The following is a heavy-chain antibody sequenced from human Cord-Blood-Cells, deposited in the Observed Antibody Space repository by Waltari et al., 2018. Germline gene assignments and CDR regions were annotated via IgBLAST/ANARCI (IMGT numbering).Heavy chain of an antibody. V-gene: IGHV1-69*01. CDR1: GGTFSSYA. CDR3: ARADSSSGWYGGYYYGMDV. D-gene: IGHD6-19*01. J-gene: IGHJ6*02. Sequence: QVQLVQSGAEVKKPGSSVKVSCKASGGTFSSYAISWVRQAPGQGLEWMGGIIPIFGTANYAQKFQGRVTITADESTSTAYMELSSLRSEETAVYYCARADSSSGWYGGYYYGMDVWGQGTTVTVSS. CDR2: IIPIFGTA.